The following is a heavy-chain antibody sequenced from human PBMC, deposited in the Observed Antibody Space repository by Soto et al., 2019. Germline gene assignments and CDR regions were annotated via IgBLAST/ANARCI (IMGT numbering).Heavy chain of an antibody. V-gene: IGHV3-21*01. Sequence: PGGSLRLSCAASGFTFSSYSMNWVRQAPGKGLEWVSSISSSSSYIYYADSVKGRFTISRDNAKNSLYLQMNSLRAEDTAVYYCATLTMVRGAPDYWGQGTPVTVSS. CDR2: ISSSSSYI. CDR3: ATLTMVRGAPDY. D-gene: IGHD3-10*01. CDR1: GFTFSSYS. J-gene: IGHJ4*02.